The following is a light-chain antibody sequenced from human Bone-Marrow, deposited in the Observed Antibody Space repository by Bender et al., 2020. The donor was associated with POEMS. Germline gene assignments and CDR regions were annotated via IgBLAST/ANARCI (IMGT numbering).Light chain of an antibody. V-gene: IGLV2-11*01. CDR2: DVN. J-gene: IGLJ3*02. CDR1: SSDVGGYTY. Sequence: QSALTQPRSVSGSPGQSVTISCTGTSSDVGGYTYVSWYQQHPGKAPKLVISDVNKRPSGVPDRFSGSKSGNAASLTISGLQAEDEADYYCCSYAGRYSLMFGGGTKLTVL. CDR3: CSYAGRYSLM.